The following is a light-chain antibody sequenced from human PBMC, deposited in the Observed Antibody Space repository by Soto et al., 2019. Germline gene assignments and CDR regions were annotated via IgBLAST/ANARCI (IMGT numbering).Light chain of an antibody. CDR3: LQDYDYPRT. J-gene: IGKJ1*01. CDR1: QGIRTE. CDR2: AAS. V-gene: IGKV1-6*01. Sequence: ATQMTQSPSSLSASVGDRVTIACRASQGIRTELGWYQQNAGEAPKLLIYAASTIQSGVPPRFSGSGSGTDFTLTISSLQPEDFANYYCLQDYDYPRTFGQGTKVEMK.